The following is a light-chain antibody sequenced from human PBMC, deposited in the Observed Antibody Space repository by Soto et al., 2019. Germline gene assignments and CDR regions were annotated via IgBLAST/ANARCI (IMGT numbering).Light chain of an antibody. CDR2: WAS. Sequence: DIVMTQSPDSLAVSLGERATINCKSSQSVLYSSNNKNYLAWYKQKPGQPPKVLISWASTRESGVPARFSGSGSGTDFTLTISSLQTEDGAVYYCQQYYSPPLNFGGGTKVEV. J-gene: IGKJ4*01. CDR3: QQYYSPPLN. CDR1: QSVLYSSNNKNY. V-gene: IGKV4-1*01.